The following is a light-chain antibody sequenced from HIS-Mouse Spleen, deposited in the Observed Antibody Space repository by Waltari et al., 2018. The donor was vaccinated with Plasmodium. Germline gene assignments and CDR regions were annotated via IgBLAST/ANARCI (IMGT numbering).Light chain of an antibody. CDR2: EGS. Sequence: QSALTQPASVSGSPGQSITISCTGTSSDVGSYTLVSRYQQHPGKAPKLMIFEGSKRPSGVSNRFSGSKSGNTASLTISGLQAEDEADYYCCSYAGSRMVFGGGTKLTVL. J-gene: IGLJ2*01. CDR1: SSDVGSYTL. V-gene: IGLV2-23*01. CDR3: CSYAGSRMV.